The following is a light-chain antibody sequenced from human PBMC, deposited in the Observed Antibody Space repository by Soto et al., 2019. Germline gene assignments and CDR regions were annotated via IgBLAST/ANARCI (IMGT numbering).Light chain of an antibody. CDR3: AVWDDSLNGRGV. CDR2: TNN. Sequence: QSVLTQPPSASGTPGQRVTISCSGSTSNIGNNVVNWYQQRPGTAPKLLISTNNQRPSGVPDRFSGSKSGTSASLTITGLQSDDEADYYCAVWDDSLNGRGVFGGGTQLTVL. J-gene: IGLJ3*02. V-gene: IGLV1-44*01. CDR1: TSNIGNNV.